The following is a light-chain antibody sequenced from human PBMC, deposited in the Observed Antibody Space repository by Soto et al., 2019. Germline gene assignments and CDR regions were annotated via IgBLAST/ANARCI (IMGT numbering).Light chain of an antibody. CDR3: QQYDSLPLT. Sequence: EIVLTQSPATLSLSPGERATLSCRASQSIRSSHLAWYQQKPGQAPRVLIYATSSRATGIPDRFSGSGSGTDFTLTISRLEPEDFAVYHCQQYDSLPLTFGGGTKWIS. CDR2: ATS. V-gene: IGKV3-20*01. CDR1: QSIRSSH. J-gene: IGKJ4*01.